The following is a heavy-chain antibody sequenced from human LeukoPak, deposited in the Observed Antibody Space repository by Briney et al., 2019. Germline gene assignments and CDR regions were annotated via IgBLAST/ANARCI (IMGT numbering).Heavy chain of an antibody. CDR3: ARGFRGVFDY. D-gene: IGHD3-10*01. V-gene: IGHV4-59*12. CDR2: IYHSGST. J-gene: IGHJ4*02. Sequence: KSSETLSLTCTVSGGSISNYYWSWIRQPPGKGLEWIGYIYHSGSTYYNPSLKSRVTISVDRSKNQFSLKLSSVTAADTAVYYCARGFRGVFDYWGQGTLVTVSS. CDR1: GGSISNYY.